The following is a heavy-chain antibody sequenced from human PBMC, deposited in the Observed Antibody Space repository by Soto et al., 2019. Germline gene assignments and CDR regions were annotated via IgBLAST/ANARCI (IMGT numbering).Heavy chain of an antibody. J-gene: IGHJ6*02. CDR3: AKGSGYSSSWYLYYYGMDV. CDR2: ISGSGGST. D-gene: IGHD6-13*01. CDR1: GFTFSSYA. V-gene: IGHV3-23*01. Sequence: LRLSCAASGFTFSSYAMSWVRQAPGKGLEWVSAISGSGGSTYYADSVKGRFTISRDNSKNTLYLQMNSLRAEDTAVYYCAKGSGYSSSWYLYYYGMDVWGQGTTVTVSS.